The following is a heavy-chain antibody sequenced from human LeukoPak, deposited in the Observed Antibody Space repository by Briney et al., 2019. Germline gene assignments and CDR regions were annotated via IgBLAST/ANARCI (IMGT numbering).Heavy chain of an antibody. Sequence: GGSLRLPCAASGFTVSGNYMSWVRQAPGKGPEWVSVIYTSGNTYYADSVKGRFTISRDTSKNTLSLQMNGLRAEDTAFYYCARMVYYYDSSGYNYYFHKWGQGTLVTVSS. CDR1: GFTVSGNY. CDR2: IYTSGNT. D-gene: IGHD3-22*01. J-gene: IGHJ4*02. CDR3: ARMVYYYDSSGYNYYFHK. V-gene: IGHV3-66*01.